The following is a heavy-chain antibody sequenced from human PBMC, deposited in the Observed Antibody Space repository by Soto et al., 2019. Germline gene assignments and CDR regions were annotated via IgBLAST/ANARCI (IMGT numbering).Heavy chain of an antibody. Sequence: GASVKVSCKASGYTFTSYYMHWVRQAPGQGLEWMGIINPSGGSTSYAQKFQGRVTMTRDTSTSTVYMELSSLGSEDTAVYYCARGRFLEWLRNYYYYGMDVWGQGTTVTVSS. CDR2: INPSGGST. D-gene: IGHD3-3*01. CDR3: ARGRFLEWLRNYYYYGMDV. V-gene: IGHV1-46*01. J-gene: IGHJ6*02. CDR1: GYTFTSYY.